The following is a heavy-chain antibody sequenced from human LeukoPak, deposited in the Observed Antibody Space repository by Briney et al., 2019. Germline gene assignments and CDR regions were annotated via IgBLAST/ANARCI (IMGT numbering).Heavy chain of an antibody. CDR2: ISTSGDSS. CDR3: VKNGWLDY. D-gene: IGHD6-19*01. J-gene: IGHJ4*02. V-gene: IGHV3-21*06. CDR1: GFTFSSQN. Sequence: GGSLRLSCAAAGFTFSSQNMNWARQAPGKGLEWVAYISTSGDSSKYADSVEGRFTIARDNAENSLFLLMNSLRVEDTAVYYCVKNGWLDYWGQGILVTVSS.